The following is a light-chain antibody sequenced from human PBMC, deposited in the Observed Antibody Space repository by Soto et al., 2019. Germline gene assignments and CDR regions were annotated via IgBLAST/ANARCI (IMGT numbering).Light chain of an antibody. CDR3: LQNYNYPRT. V-gene: IGKV1-6*01. CDR2: AAS. J-gene: IGKJ5*01. CDR1: QTISSW. Sequence: IQMTQSPSSLSASVGDRVTIACRASQTISSWLAWYQQKPGKAPDLLIYAASSLQSGVPSRFSGSGSGTDFTLTISSLQPEDFATYYCLQNYNYPRTFGQGTRLEIK.